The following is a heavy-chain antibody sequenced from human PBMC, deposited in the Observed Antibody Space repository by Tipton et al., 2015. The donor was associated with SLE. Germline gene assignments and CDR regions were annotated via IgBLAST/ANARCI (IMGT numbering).Heavy chain of an antibody. J-gene: IGHJ3*02. Sequence: SLRLSCAASGFTFTSYGLSWVRQAPGKGLEWVSAITDGGDTYYADSVKGRFTISRDNSKNTLYLQMNSLRAEDTAVYYCARRGKWGLTSNAFDIWGQGTMVTVSS. V-gene: IGHV3-23*01. D-gene: IGHD2-21*01. CDR2: ITDGGDT. CDR1: GFTFTSYG. CDR3: ARRGKWGLTSNAFDI.